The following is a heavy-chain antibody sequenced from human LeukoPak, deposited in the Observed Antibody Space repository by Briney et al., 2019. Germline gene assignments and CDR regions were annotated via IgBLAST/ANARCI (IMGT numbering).Heavy chain of an antibody. CDR3: ARETLAGRPSLSEYYFDY. J-gene: IGHJ4*02. V-gene: IGHV4-61*02. Sequence: SQTLSLTRTVSGGSISSGRYYWSWIRQPAGKGLEWIGRIYTSGNTNYNPSLKSRVTISVDTSKNQFSLKLSSVTAADTAVYYCARETLAGRPSLSEYYFDYWGQGTLVTVSS. CDR2: IYTSGNT. CDR1: GGSISSGRYY. D-gene: IGHD6-6*01.